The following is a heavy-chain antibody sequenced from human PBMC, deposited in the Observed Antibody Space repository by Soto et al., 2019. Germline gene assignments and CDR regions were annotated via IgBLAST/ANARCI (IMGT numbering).Heavy chain of an antibody. D-gene: IGHD5-18*01. CDR1: GFTFSDYY. V-gene: IGHV3-11*01. CDR3: ARLGGFSYGDYYYYYYGMDV. J-gene: IGHJ6*02. CDR2: ISSSVSTI. Sequence: QVELVESGGGLVKPGGSLRLSCAASGFTFSDYYMSWIRQAPGKGLEWVSYISSSVSTIYYADSVKGRFTISRDNAKNSLYLQMNSLRAEDTAVYYCARLGGFSYGDYYYYYYGMDVWGQGTTVTVSS.